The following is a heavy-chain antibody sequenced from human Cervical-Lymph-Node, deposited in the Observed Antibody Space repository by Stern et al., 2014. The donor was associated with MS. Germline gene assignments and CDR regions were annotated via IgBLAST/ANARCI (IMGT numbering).Heavy chain of an antibody. J-gene: IGHJ6*02. V-gene: IGHV3-30*18. CDR2: ISYDGNHE. D-gene: IGHD2-2*01. CDR3: AKDSRGTEPIQVVATLIPLAYGMDV. CDR1: GFTFDTAG. Sequence: QVQLVESGGGVVQPGRSLRLSCAASGFTFDTAGMHWVRQAPGKGLEWVAFISYDGNHEFYADFVTGRFSISRDNSKNTAYLQMNSLGTADSAVYYCAKDSRGTEPIQVVATLIPLAYGMDVWGRGTPVIVSS.